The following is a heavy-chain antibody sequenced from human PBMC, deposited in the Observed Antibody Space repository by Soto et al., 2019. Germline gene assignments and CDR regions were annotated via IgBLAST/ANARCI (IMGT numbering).Heavy chain of an antibody. CDR3: AGLRYDSSGYPDRYYYYGMDV. CDR1: GGSISSSSYY. J-gene: IGHJ6*02. CDR2: IYYSGST. D-gene: IGHD3-22*01. Sequence: SETLSLTCTVSGGSISSSSYYWGWIRQPPGKGLEWIGSIYYSGSTYYNPSLKSRVTISVDTSKNQFSLKLSSVTAADTAVYYCAGLRYDSSGYPDRYYYYGMDVWGQGTMVTVSS. V-gene: IGHV4-39*01.